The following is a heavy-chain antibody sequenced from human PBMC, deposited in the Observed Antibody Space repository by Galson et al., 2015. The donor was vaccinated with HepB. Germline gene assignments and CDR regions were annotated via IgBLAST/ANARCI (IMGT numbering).Heavy chain of an antibody. CDR1: GYTFTSYY. CDR2: INPSGGST. D-gene: IGHD3-10*01. Sequence: SVKVSCKASGYTFTSYYMHWVRQAPGQGLEWMGIINPSGGSTSYAQKFQGRVTMTRDTSTSTVYMELSSLRSEDTAVYYCATLRDYYGSGSYYNPGGNKDYFDYWGQGTLVTVSS. J-gene: IGHJ4*02. V-gene: IGHV1-46*03. CDR3: ATLRDYYGSGSYYNPGGNKDYFDY.